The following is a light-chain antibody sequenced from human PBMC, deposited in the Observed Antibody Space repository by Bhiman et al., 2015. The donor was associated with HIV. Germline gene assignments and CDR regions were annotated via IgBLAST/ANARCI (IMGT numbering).Light chain of an antibody. J-gene: IGLJ3*02. CDR3: ASYTTATTWV. CDR1: RDDIGAYDY. Sequence: QSALTQPPSASGSPGQSITISCTGTRDDIGAYDYVSWYKHHPGEAPKLMIFDVTKRPSGVSDRFSGSKSGNAASLTISGLQSEDDAFYYCASYTTATTWVFGGGTELTVL. V-gene: IGLV2-14*03. CDR2: DVT.